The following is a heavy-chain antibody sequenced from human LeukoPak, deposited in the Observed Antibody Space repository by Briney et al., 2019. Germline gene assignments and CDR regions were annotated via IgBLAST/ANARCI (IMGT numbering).Heavy chain of an antibody. V-gene: IGHV3-9*01. D-gene: IGHD6-19*01. CDR3: AKDFSSGWYHFDY. CDR2: ISWNSGSI. J-gene: IGHJ4*02. CDR1: GLTVSNHW. Sequence: GGSLRLSCVASGLTVSNHWMSWVRQAPGKGLEWVSGISWNSGSIGYADSVKGRFTISRDNAKNSLYLQMNSLRAEDTALYYCAKDFSSGWYHFDYWGQGTLVTVSS.